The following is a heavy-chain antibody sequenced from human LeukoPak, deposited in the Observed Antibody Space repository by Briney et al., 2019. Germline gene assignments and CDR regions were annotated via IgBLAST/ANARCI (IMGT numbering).Heavy chain of an antibody. CDR1: GGSFSGYY. V-gene: IGHV4-34*01. CDR2: INHSGST. D-gene: IGHD2-15*01. J-gene: IGHJ6*02. Sequence: NPSETLSLTCAVYGGSFSGYYWSWIRQPPGKGLEWIGEINHSGSTNYNPSLKGRVTISVDTSKNQFSLKLSSVTAADTAVYYCARGGLGYCSGGSCSYYYYYYGMDVWGQGTTVTVSS. CDR3: ARGGLGYCSGGSCSYYYYYYGMDV.